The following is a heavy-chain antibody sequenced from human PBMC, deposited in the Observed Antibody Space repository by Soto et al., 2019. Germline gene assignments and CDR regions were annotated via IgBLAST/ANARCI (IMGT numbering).Heavy chain of an antibody. CDR2: IYHSGST. D-gene: IGHD3-16*01. J-gene: IGHJ6*02. Sequence: QVQLQESGPGLVKPSGTLSLTCAVSGGSISSSNWWSWVRQPPGKGLEWLGEIYHSGSTNYNPSLKSRVTISVDKSKNQFSLKLSAVTAADTAVYYCARMGGTGFSPRLRFDYYGMDVWCQGTTVTVSS. CDR1: GGSISSSNW. V-gene: IGHV4-4*02. CDR3: ARMGGTGFSPRLRFDYYGMDV.